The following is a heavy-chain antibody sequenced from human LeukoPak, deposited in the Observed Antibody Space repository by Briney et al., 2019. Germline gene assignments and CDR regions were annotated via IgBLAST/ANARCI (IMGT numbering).Heavy chain of an antibody. CDR1: GCSISSYY. CDR2: IYTSGST. Sequence: VKPSETLSLTCTVSGCSISSYYWSWIRQPAGKGLEWIGRIYTSGSTNYNPSLKSRVTMSVDTSKNQFSLKLSSVTAADTAVYYCARVNYGHYSSEWAIDYWGQGTLVTVSS. D-gene: IGHD4-17*01. J-gene: IGHJ4*02. CDR3: ARVNYGHYSSEWAIDY. V-gene: IGHV4-4*07.